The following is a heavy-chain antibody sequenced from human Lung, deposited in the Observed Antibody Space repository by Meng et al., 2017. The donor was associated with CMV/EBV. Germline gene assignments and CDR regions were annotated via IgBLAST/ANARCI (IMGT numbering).Heavy chain of an antibody. V-gene: IGHV1-18*01. J-gene: IGHJ4*02. CDR2: ISAYNGNT. Sequence: GQVGDEGKKPGASVKVSCKASGYTFTNYGISWVRQAPGQGLEWMGWISAYNGNTKYAQKVQGRVTMTTDTSTNTAYMELRSLRSDDTAIYYCAREPGVEAAGTFFHWGQGTLVTVSS. CDR1: GYTFTNYG. CDR3: AREPGVEAAGTFFH. D-gene: IGHD6-13*01.